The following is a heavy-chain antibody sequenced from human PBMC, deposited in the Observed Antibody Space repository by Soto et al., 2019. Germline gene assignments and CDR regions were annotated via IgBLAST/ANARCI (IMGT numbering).Heavy chain of an antibody. D-gene: IGHD3-22*01. CDR2: IYYSGTT. CDR1: GFSVATGTYY. CDR3: ARIFYYDDTAYYHYFDS. V-gene: IGHV4-61*01. J-gene: IGHJ4*02. Sequence: SETLSLTCTVSGFSVATGTYYWSWIRHPPGKRLEWIGKIYYSGTTLYTPSLKNRVTISIDPSRNQFSLKLSSVTAADTAVYFCARIFYYDDTAYYHYFDSWGQGAQVTVSS.